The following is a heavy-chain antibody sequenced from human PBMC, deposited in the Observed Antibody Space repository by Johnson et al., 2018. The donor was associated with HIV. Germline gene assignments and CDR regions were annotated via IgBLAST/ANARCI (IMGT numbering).Heavy chain of an antibody. CDR1: GFTFSDYY. V-gene: IGHV3-11*04. D-gene: IGHD4-23*01. CDR3: ATDLSRWELHPLSAFDI. Sequence: QVQLVESGGGLVKPGGSLRLSCAASGFTFSDYYMSWIRQAPGKGLEWVSTINGGGGITYYADSVKCRFTISRDSSKNMLYLQMNSLRTEDTAVYYCATDLSRWELHPLSAFDIWGQGTMVTVSS. CDR2: INGGGGIT. J-gene: IGHJ3*02.